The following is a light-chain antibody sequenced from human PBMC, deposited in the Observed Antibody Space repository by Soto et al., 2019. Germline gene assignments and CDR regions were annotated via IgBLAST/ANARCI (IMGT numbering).Light chain of an antibody. J-gene: IGLJ1*01. Sequence: QSVLTQPASVSGSPGQSITISCTGTSSYVGGYNYVSWFQQHPGKAPQLMIYDVSNRPSGVSNRFSGSKSGNTASLTISGLQAEDEADYYCRSFTSSSTNVFGTGTKVTVL. CDR3: RSFTSSSTNV. CDR2: DVS. V-gene: IGLV2-14*01. CDR1: SSYVGGYNY.